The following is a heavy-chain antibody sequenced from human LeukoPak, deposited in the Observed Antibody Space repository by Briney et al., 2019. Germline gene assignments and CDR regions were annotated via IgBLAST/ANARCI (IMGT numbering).Heavy chain of an antibody. Sequence: GSLRLSCAASGFIFSNYAISWVRQAPGKGLEWIGEIYHSGSTNYNPSLKSRVTISVDKSKNQFSLKLKSVTAADTAVYYCVSRAPRDNYVRYLPVNYWGQGTLVTVSS. J-gene: IGHJ4*02. D-gene: IGHD3-10*02. CDR2: IYHSGST. CDR3: VSRAPRDNYVRYLPVNY. CDR1: GFIFSNYAI. V-gene: IGHV4-4*02.